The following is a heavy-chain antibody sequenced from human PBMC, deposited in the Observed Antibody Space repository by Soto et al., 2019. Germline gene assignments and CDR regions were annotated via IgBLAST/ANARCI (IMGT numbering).Heavy chain of an antibody. V-gene: IGHV4-59*01. J-gene: IGHJ5*02. CDR1: GGSISSYY. D-gene: IGHD2-2*01. CDR2: IYYSGGT. Sequence: PSETLSLTCTVSGGSISSYYWSWIRQPPGKGLEWIGYIYYSGGTTYNPSLKSRVTISVDTSKNQFSLKLSSVTAADTAVYYCARGARYCSSTSCFRWFDPWGQGTLVTVSS. CDR3: ARGARYCSSTSCFRWFDP.